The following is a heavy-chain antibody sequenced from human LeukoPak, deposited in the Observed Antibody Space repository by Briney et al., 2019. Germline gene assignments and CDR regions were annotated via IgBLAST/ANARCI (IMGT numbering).Heavy chain of an antibody. Sequence: ETLSLTCTVSGGSISNYYWSWIRQPPGKGLEWNAYIYYIGSTNYNPSLKSRVTISVDTSKNQFSLKLSSVTAADTAVYYCARVGYFGSGNYYNDRGAFDYWGEGTLVTVSS. CDR2: IYYIGST. CDR3: ARVGYFGSGNYYNDRGAFDY. D-gene: IGHD3-10*01. CDR1: GGSISNYY. V-gene: IGHV4-59*01. J-gene: IGHJ4*02.